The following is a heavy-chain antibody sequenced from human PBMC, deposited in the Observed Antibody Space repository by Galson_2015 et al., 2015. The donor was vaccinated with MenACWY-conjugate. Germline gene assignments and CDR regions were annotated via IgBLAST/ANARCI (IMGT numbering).Heavy chain of an antibody. V-gene: IGHV3-7*03. D-gene: IGHD2-15*01. Sequence: SLRLSCAASGFTFNNYWMSWVRHVPGQGPEWVANIKQDGSEKYYVDSVRGRFTISRDNAKSSLFLQMNSLRAEDTAVYYCARDLGFYCSHNDCYSPYWGQGTLVTASS. CDR2: IKQDGSEK. J-gene: IGHJ4*02. CDR1: GFTFNNYW. CDR3: ARDLGFYCSHNDCYSPY.